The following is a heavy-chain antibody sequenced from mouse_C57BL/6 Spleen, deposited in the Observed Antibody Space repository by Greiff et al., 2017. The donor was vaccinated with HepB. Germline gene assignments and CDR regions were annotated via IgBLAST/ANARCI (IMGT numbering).Heavy chain of an antibody. Sequence: EVKVVESGGGLVKPGGSLKLSCAASGFTFSSYAMSWVRQTPEKRLEWVATISDGGSYTYYPDNVKGRFTISRDNAKNNLYLQMSQLKSEDTAMYYCAREDYGSSSAWFAYWGQGTLVTVSA. D-gene: IGHD1-1*01. CDR3: AREDYGSSSAWFAY. J-gene: IGHJ3*01. V-gene: IGHV5-4*01. CDR1: GFTFSSYA. CDR2: ISDGGSYT.